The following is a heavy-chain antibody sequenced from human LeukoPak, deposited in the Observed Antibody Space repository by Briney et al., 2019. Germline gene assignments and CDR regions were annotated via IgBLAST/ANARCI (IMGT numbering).Heavy chain of an antibody. D-gene: IGHD6-13*01. CDR3: TRDHLDVLRSSSWEEIPFDY. J-gene: IGHJ4*02. CDR2: IRSKAYGGTT. V-gene: IGHV3-49*03. Sequence: GGSLRLSCTASGFTFGDYAMSWFRQAPGKGLEWVGFIRSKAYGGTTEYAASVKGRFTISRDDSKSIAYLQMNSLKTEDTAVYYCTRDHLDVLRSSSWEEIPFDYWGQGTLVTVSS. CDR1: GFTFGDYA.